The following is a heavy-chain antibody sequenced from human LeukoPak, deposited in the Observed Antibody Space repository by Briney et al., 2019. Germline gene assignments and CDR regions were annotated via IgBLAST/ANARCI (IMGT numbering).Heavy chain of an antibody. CDR2: IHTSGST. CDR3: ARDRYYYDSSGYYRFDY. CDR1: GGSLSSYY. J-gene: IGHJ4*02. V-gene: IGHV4-4*07. D-gene: IGHD3-22*01. Sequence: SETLSLTCTVSGGSLSSYYWSWIRQPAGKGLEWIGRIHTSGSTNYNPSLKSRVTMSVDTSKNQFSLKLRSVTAADTAVYYCARDRYYYDSSGYYRFDYCGQGTLVTVSS.